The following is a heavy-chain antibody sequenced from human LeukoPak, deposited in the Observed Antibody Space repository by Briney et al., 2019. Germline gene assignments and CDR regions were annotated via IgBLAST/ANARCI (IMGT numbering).Heavy chain of an antibody. CDR3: ARQVVAVAGTGYFDY. CDR1: GGSISSNGYY. Sequence: SETLSLTCTVSGGSISSNGYYWGWIRQPPGKGLEGIGDMYYSGSTYYNASLKSRGTISVDTSKNQFSLKLNSVTAADTAVYFCARQVVAVAGTGYFDYWGQGTLVTVSS. V-gene: IGHV4-39*01. J-gene: IGHJ4*02. CDR2: MYYSGST. D-gene: IGHD6-19*01.